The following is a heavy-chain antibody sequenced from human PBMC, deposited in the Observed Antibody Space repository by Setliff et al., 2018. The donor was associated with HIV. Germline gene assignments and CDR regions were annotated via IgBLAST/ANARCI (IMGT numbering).Heavy chain of an antibody. Sequence: GGSLRLSCAASGFTFSSYEMNWVRQAPGKGLEWVSFISSSGSTIYYADSVKGRFTISRDNAKNSLYLQMNSLRAEDTAIYYCARDRASSGYYARFDHWGQGTLVTVSS. CDR2: ISSSGSTI. CDR1: GFTFSSYE. J-gene: IGHJ4*02. V-gene: IGHV3-48*03. CDR3: ARDRASSGYYARFDH. D-gene: IGHD3-22*01.